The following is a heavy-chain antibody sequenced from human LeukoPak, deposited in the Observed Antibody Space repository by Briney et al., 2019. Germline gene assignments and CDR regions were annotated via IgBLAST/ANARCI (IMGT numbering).Heavy chain of an antibody. CDR1: AFTFSTYW. V-gene: IGHV3-7*04. D-gene: IGHD6-13*01. CDR3: ARARGYSSSSPVAFDI. Sequence: TGGSLRLSCAASAFTFSTYWMSWVRQVPGKGLEWVVNIKQDGSEKYYVDSVKGRFTMSRDNAKNSLYLQMNSLRAEDTAVYYCARARGYSSSSPVAFDIWGQGTMVTVSS. J-gene: IGHJ3*02. CDR2: IKQDGSEK.